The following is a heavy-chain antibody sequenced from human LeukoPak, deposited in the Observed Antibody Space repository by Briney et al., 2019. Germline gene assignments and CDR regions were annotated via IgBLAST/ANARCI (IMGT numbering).Heavy chain of an antibody. D-gene: IGHD5-12*01. V-gene: IGHV1-8*01. CDR1: GYTFTSYD. CDR3: ARGGYSGSGYYYYMDV. Sequence: ASVKVSCKASGYTFTSYDINWVRQATGQGLEWMGWMNPNSGNTGYAQKFQGRVTMTRNTSISTAYMELSSLRSEDTAVYYCARGGYSGSGYYYYMDVWGKGTTVTISS. CDR2: MNPNSGNT. J-gene: IGHJ6*03.